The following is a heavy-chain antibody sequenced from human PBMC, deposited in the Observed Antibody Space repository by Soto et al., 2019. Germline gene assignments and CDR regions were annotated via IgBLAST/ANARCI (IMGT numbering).Heavy chain of an antibody. D-gene: IGHD2-15*01. Sequence: SATLSLTCTLSGGSISSSSYYWGWIRQPPGKRLKWIGSIYYSGSTYYNPSLKRRVTISVDTSKNQFSLKLSSVTAADTAVYYCARGEICSGGSCYSGNNWFDPWGQGTLVTVSS. CDR2: IYYSGST. J-gene: IGHJ5*02. CDR1: GGSISSSSYY. CDR3: ARGEICSGGSCYSGNNWFDP. V-gene: IGHV4-39*01.